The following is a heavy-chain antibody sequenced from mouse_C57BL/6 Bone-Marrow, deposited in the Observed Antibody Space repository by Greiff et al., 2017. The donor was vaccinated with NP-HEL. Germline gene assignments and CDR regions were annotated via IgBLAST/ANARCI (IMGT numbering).Heavy chain of an antibody. CDR1: GYAFSSSW. CDR2: IYPGDGDT. J-gene: IGHJ3*01. CDR3: ARWLFAY. V-gene: IGHV1-82*01. Sequence: QVQLQQSGPELVKPGASVKISCKASGYAFSSSWMNWVKQRPGKGLEWMGRIYPGDGDTNYNGKFKGKATLTADKSSSTAYMQLSSLTSEDSAVYFCARWLFAYWGQGTLVTVSA.